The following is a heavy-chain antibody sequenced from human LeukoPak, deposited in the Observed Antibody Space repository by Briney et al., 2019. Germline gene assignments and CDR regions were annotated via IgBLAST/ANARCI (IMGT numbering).Heavy chain of an antibody. CDR1: GGSISSYY. D-gene: IGHD4-17*01. J-gene: IGHJ4*02. CDR2: IYTSGST. V-gene: IGHV4-4*07. CDR3: ARDLDYGDYGSAFDY. Sequence: SETLSLTCTVSGGSISSYYWSWIRQPAGKGLEWIGRIYTSGSTNYNPSLKSRVTMSVDTSKNQFSLKLSSVTAADTAVYYRARDLDYGDYGSAFDYWGQGTLVTVSS.